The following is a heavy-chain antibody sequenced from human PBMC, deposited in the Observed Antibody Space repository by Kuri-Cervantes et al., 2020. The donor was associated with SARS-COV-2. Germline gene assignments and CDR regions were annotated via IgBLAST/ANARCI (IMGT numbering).Heavy chain of an antibody. CDR2: INHSGST. Sequence: SETLSLTCAVYGGSFSGYYWSWIRQPPGKGLEWIGEINHSGSTNYNPSLKSRVTISIDTSNNQFSLKPSSVTAADTAVHYRARTPDPQLPDYYYYGMDVWGQGTRVTVSS. CDR1: GGSFSGYY. V-gene: IGHV4-34*01. J-gene: IGHJ6*02. D-gene: IGHD1-14*01. CDR3: ARTPDPQLPDYYYYGMDV.